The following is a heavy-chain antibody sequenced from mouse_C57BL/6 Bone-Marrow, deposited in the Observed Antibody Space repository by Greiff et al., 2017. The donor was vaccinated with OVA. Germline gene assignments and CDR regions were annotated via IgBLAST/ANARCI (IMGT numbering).Heavy chain of an antibody. Sequence: QVQLQQPGAELVMPGASVKLSCKASGYTFTSYWMHWVKQRPGQGLEWIGEIDPSDSYTNYNQKFKGKSTLPVDKSSSTAYMQLSSLTSGDSAVEYCARGDYSVVDYFDYWGQGNTLTVSS. CDR1: GYTFTSYW. J-gene: IGHJ2*01. CDR2: IDPSDSYT. V-gene: IGHV1-69*01. CDR3: ARGDYSVVDYFDY. D-gene: IGHD2-4*01.